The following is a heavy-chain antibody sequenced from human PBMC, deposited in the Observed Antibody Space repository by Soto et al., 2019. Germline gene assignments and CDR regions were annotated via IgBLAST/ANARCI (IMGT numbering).Heavy chain of an antibody. CDR1: GFTFSSNW. J-gene: IGHJ5*02. V-gene: IGHV3-7*03. CDR3: ARQEA. Sequence: GGSLRLSCAASGFTFSSNWMSWVRQAPGKGLEWVANINQDGSEKYYVDSVKGRFTISRDNTKNSLYLQMNSLRAEDTAVYYCARQEAWGQGTLVTVSS. CDR2: INQDGSEK.